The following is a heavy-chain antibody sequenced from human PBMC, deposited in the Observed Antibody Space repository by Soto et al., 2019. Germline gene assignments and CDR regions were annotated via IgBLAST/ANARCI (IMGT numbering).Heavy chain of an antibody. CDR1: GFTFSSYW. D-gene: IGHD3-10*01. CDR3: ARDVSYYGSGSYSGDSNWFDP. Sequence: GGSLRLSCAASGFTFSSYWMSWVRQAPGKGLEWVANIKQDGSEKYYVDSVKGRFTISRDNAKNSLYLQMNSLRAEDTAVYYCARDVSYYGSGSYSGDSNWFDPWGQGTLVTVSS. V-gene: IGHV3-7*01. CDR2: IKQDGSEK. J-gene: IGHJ5*02.